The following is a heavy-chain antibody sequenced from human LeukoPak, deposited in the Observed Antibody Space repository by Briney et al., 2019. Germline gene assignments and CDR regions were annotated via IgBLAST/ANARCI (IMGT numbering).Heavy chain of an antibody. Sequence: GWSLRLSCAASGFTFSSYGMHWVRQAPGKGLEWVALIRYDGSNKYYADSVKGRFTISRDNSKNTLYLQMNSLRAEDTAVYYCAKAPAYCSSTSCYGSYWYFDLWGRGTLVTVSS. D-gene: IGHD2-2*01. V-gene: IGHV3-30*02. CDR3: AKAPAYCSSTSCYGSYWYFDL. CDR2: IRYDGSNK. J-gene: IGHJ2*01. CDR1: GFTFSSYG.